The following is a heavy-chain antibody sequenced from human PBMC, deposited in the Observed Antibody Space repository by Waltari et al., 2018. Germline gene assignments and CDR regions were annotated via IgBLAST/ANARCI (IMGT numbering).Heavy chain of an antibody. J-gene: IGHJ4*02. D-gene: IGHD2-21*02. CDR2: IFYSGNT. Sequence: QVQLQESGPGLVKPSQTLSLTCTVSGGSINSYYWSWIRQPPGKGLEWIGYIFYSGNTNYRPSLKSRVTMSLDMSKNQFSLKLTSVTAADTAVYYCARVHPTYCGGDCTYFDLWGQGALVTVSS. CDR3: ARVHPTYCGGDCTYFDL. CDR1: GGSINSYY. V-gene: IGHV4-59*01.